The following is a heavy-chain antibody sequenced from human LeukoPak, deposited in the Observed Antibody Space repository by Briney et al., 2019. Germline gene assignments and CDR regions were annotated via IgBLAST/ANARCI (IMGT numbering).Heavy chain of an antibody. CDR1: GFTFSSYS. CDR3: ARGDYYDFWSGYYSGMSTDLVDY. J-gene: IGHJ4*02. CDR2: ISSGSNYM. V-gene: IGHV3-21*01. D-gene: IGHD3-3*01. Sequence: PGGSLRLSCAASGFTFSSYSLNWVRQAPGKGLEWVSSISSGSNYMYYADSVKGRFTISRDNAKNSLYLQMNSLRAEDTAVYYCARGDYYDFWSGYYSGMSTDLVDYWGQGTLVTVSS.